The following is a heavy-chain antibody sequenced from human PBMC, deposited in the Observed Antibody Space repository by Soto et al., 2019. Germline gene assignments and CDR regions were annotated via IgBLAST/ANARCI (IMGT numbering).Heavy chain of an antibody. D-gene: IGHD6-19*01. CDR2: SNHSGST. Sequence: QVQLQQWGAGLLKPSETLSLTCAVYGGSFSGYYWSWIRQPPGKGLEWIGESNHSGSTNYNPSLKSRVTISVATSKNQFSLKLSSVTAADTAVYYCARSSGWYIYYFDYWGQGTLVTVSS. V-gene: IGHV4-34*01. CDR1: GGSFSGYY. J-gene: IGHJ4*02. CDR3: ARSSGWYIYYFDY.